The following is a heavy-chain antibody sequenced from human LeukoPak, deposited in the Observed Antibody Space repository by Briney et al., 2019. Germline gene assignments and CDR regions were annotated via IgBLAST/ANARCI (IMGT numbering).Heavy chain of an antibody. V-gene: IGHV4-31*03. Sequence: SETLSLTCTVSGGSISSVGYFWSWIRQNPGKGLEYIGYIFNTGRASYNPSLRSRVTMSVDTPNNQFSLRLISVTAADTAVYYCATLVPVYSSGRYYVDYWGQGTLVTVSS. J-gene: IGHJ4*02. CDR1: GGSISSVGYF. CDR2: IFNTGRA. D-gene: IGHD6-19*01. CDR3: ATLVPVYSSGRYYVDY.